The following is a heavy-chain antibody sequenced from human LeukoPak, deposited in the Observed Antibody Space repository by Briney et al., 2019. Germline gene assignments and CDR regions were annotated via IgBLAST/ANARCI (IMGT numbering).Heavy chain of an antibody. J-gene: IGHJ5*02. CDR3: ARGGHCSGGSCYSDWFDP. CDR2: IYTSGST. CDR1: GGSMSSYY. D-gene: IGHD2-15*01. Sequence: SETLSLTCTVSGGSMSSYYWSWIRQPAGKGLEWIGRIYTSGSTNYNPSLKSRVTMSVDTSKNQFSLKLSSVTAADTAVYYCARGGHCSGGSCYSDWFDPWGQGTLVTVSS. V-gene: IGHV4-4*07.